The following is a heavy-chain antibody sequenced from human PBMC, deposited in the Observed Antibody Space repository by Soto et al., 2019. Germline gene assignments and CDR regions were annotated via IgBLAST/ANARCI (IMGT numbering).Heavy chain of an antibody. Sequence: EVQLVESGGGLVQPGGSLRLSCAASGFTFSSYWIHWVRQAPGKGLVWVSRINSDGSSTTYADSVKGRFTISRDNAKNTLYLQMTSLRAEDTAVYYCARVSREVVPAANDYWGQGTLVTVSS. CDR1: GFTFSSYW. CDR2: INSDGSST. J-gene: IGHJ4*02. D-gene: IGHD2-2*01. V-gene: IGHV3-74*01. CDR3: ARVSREVVPAANDY.